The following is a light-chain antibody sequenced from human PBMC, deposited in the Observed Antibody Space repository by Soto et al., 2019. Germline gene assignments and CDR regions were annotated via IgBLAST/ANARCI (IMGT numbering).Light chain of an antibody. CDR1: SSNIGAGYD. CDR3: QSYDNSLIGSV. CDR2: GNN. V-gene: IGLV1-40*01. J-gene: IGLJ1*01. Sequence: QSVLTQPPSVSGAPGQRVTISCTGSSSNIGAGYDVHWYQQLPGTAPKLLIYGNNNRPSGVPDRFSGSKSGTSASLAITGLQAEDEADYYCQSYDNSLIGSVFGTGTKVTVL.